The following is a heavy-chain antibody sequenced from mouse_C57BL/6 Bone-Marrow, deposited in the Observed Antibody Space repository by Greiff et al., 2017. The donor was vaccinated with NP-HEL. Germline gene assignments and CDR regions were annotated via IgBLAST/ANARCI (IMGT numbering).Heavy chain of an antibody. CDR2: ISNLAYSI. Sequence: DVMLVESGGGLVQPGGSLKLSCAASGFTFSDYGMAWVRQAPRKGPEWVAFISNLAYSIYYADTVTGRFTISRENAKNTLYLEMSSLRSEDTAMYYCARQATVVANWYFDVWGTGTTVTVSS. J-gene: IGHJ1*03. V-gene: IGHV5-15*01. D-gene: IGHD1-1*01. CDR3: ARQATVVANWYFDV. CDR1: GFTFSDYG.